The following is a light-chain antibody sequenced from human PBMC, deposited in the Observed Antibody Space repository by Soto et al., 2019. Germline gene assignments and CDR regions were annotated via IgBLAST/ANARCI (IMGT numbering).Light chain of an antibody. J-gene: IGLJ1*01. CDR2: DAS. CDR3: SSYTTSNTRQIV. Sequence: QSVLTQPASVSGSPGQSITISCTGTSGDVGGYNYVSWYQHHPGKAPKLIIYDASNRPSGVSNRFSGSKSGNTASLTISGLQPEDEADYYCSSYTTSNTRQIVFGTGTKVTVL. CDR1: SGDVGGYNY. V-gene: IGLV2-14*03.